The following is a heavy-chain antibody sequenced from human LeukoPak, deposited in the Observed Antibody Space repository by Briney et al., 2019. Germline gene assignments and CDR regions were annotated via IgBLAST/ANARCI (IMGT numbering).Heavy chain of an antibody. CDR3: ATPVQKEVVVVAANDY. CDR1: GFTFSSYA. Sequence: PGGSLRLSCAASGFTFSSYAMHWVRQAPGKGLEWVAVISYDGSNKYYADSVKGRFTISRDNSKNTLYLQMNSLRAEDTAVYYCATPVQKEVVVVAANDYRGQGTLVTVSS. J-gene: IGHJ4*02. D-gene: IGHD2-15*01. V-gene: IGHV3-30-3*01. CDR2: ISYDGSNK.